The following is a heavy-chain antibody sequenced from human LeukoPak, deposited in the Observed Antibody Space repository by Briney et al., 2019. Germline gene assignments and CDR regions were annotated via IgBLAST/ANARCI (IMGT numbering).Heavy chain of an antibody. CDR2: IYNSGSA. D-gene: IGHD3-16*01. V-gene: IGHV4-30-4*01. CDR1: GGSISSGENY. CDR3: ARENWDWYFDL. Sequence: PSQTLSLTCTVSGGSISSGENYWSWIRQPPGEALEWIGYIYNSGSAYYNPSLKSRVTISVDTSKNQFSLKLSSVTAADTAVYYCARENWDWYFDLWGRGTLVTVSS. J-gene: IGHJ2*01.